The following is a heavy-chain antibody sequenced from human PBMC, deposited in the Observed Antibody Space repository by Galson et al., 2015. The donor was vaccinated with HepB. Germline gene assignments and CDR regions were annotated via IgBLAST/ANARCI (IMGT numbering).Heavy chain of an antibody. V-gene: IGHV3-30*02. D-gene: IGHD4-23*01. Sequence: SLRLSCAASGFTFSSYGMHWVRQAPGKGLEWVAFIRYDGSNKYYADSVKGRFTISRDNSKNTLYLQMNSLRAEDTAVYYCAKERGDYGGNSDAFDIWGQGTMFPVSS. J-gene: IGHJ3*02. CDR1: GFTFSSYG. CDR3: AKERGDYGGNSDAFDI. CDR2: IRYDGSNK.